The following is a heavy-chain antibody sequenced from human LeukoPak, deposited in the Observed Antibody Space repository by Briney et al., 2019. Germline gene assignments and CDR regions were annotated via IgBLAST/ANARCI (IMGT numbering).Heavy chain of an antibody. CDR2: IYYSGST. V-gene: IGHV4-59*08. D-gene: IGHD3-22*01. CDR1: GGSISSYY. J-gene: IGHJ4*02. CDR3: ARHLAPSSGYLTLDY. Sequence: TSSETLSLTCTVSGGSISSYYWSWIRQPPGKGLEWIGYIYYSGSTNYNPSLKSRLTISVDTSKNQFSLKLSSVTAADTAVYYCARHLAPSSGYLTLDYWGQGTLVTVSS.